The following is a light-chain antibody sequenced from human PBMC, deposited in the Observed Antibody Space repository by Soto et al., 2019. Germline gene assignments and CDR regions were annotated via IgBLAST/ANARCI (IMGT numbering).Light chain of an antibody. CDR1: SSDVGGYNY. CDR3: SSYTSSSTYV. Sequence: QSVLTQPASGSGSPGQAITISCTGNSSDVGGYNYVSWYQQHPGKAPKLMIYDVSNRPSGVSNRFSGSKSGNTASLTISGLQAEDEADYYCSSYTSSSTYVFGTGTKVTVL. CDR2: DVS. V-gene: IGLV2-14*01. J-gene: IGLJ1*01.